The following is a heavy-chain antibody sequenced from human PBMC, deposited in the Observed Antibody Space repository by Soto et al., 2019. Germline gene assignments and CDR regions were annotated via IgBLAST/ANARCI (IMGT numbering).Heavy chain of an antibody. Sequence: QITLKESGPTLVRPTQTLTLTCAFSGFSLSTSGVGVGWIRQPPGKALEWLAVIYWDDSKHYSPSLRSRLTITKDTSNNQVVLTMTNMDPMDTGTYYCAHKGPEDWPPDYWGQGTLVTVSS. V-gene: IGHV2-5*02. D-gene: IGHD3-9*01. CDR2: IYWDDSK. CDR1: GFSLSTSGVG. J-gene: IGHJ4*02. CDR3: AHKGPEDWPPDY.